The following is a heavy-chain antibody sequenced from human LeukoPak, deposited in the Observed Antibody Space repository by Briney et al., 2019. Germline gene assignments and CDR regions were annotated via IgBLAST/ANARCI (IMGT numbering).Heavy chain of an antibody. CDR3: ARDRTYGGNSGFDY. CDR1: GRSITSYY. D-gene: IGHD4-23*01. J-gene: IGHJ4*02. V-gene: IGHV4-4*07. CDR2: IYTSGST. Sequence: SETLSLTCTVSGRSITSYYWSWIRQPAGEGLEWIGRIYTSGSTNYNPSLKSRVTMSVETSKNQFSLNLTSVTAADTAVYYCARDRTYGGNSGFDYWGQGTLVTVSS.